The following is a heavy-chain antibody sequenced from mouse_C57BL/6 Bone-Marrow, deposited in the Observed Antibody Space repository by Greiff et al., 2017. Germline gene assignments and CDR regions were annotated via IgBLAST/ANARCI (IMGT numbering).Heavy chain of an antibody. CDR2: LYPGDGDT. V-gene: IGHV1-80*01. Sequence: QVQLKESGAELVKPGASVKISCKASGYAFSSYWMNWVKQRPGKSLEWIGQLYPGDGDTNYNGKFKGKATLTADKSSSTAYMQLSRLTSYDSALYFCARGAYWGQGTLVTVSA. J-gene: IGHJ3*01. CDR3: ARGAY. CDR1: GYAFSSYW.